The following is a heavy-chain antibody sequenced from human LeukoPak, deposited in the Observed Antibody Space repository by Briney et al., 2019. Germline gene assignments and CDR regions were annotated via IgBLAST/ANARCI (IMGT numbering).Heavy chain of an antibody. Sequence: SETLSLTCTVSGGSISSYYWSWIRQPPGKGLEWIGYIYYTGSTNYNPSLKSRLTISVDASKNQFSLKLSSVTATDTAVYYCASLSTVTQGYFDSWGQGTLVTVSS. CDR3: ASLSTVTQGYFDS. CDR1: GGSISSYY. V-gene: IGHV4-59*08. J-gene: IGHJ4*02. CDR2: IYYTGST. D-gene: IGHD4-17*01.